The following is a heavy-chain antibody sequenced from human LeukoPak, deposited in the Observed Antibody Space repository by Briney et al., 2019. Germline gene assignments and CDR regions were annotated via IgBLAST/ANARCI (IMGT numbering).Heavy chain of an antibody. D-gene: IGHD6-13*01. Sequence: PGGSLRLSCAASGFTFSNAWMSWVRQAPGKGLEWVANIKQDGSEKYYVESVEGRFTISRDNAKNSLYLQMNSLGAEDTAVYYCAILSTAAAGIDYWGQGTLVTVSS. CDR2: IKQDGSEK. CDR1: GFTFSNAW. J-gene: IGHJ4*02. V-gene: IGHV3-7*01. CDR3: AILSTAAAGIDY.